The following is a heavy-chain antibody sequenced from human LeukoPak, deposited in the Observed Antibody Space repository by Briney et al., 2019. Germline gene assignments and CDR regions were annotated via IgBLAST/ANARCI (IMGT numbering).Heavy chain of an antibody. Sequence: SDTLSLTCAVSGYSISSSNWWGWIRQPPGKGLEWIGYIYYSGSTYYNPSLKSRVTISVDTSKNQFSLKLSSVTAADTAVYYCARTIFGVVIGLGSEAFDIWGQGTMVTVSS. CDR3: ARTIFGVVIGLGSEAFDI. V-gene: IGHV4-28*01. J-gene: IGHJ3*02. D-gene: IGHD3-3*01. CDR2: IYYSGST. CDR1: GYSISSSNW.